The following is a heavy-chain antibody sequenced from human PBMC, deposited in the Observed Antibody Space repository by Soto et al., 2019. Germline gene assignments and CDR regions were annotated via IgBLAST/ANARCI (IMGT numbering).Heavy chain of an antibody. D-gene: IGHD6-13*01. CDR2: ISYDGSNK. V-gene: IGHV3-30*18. CDR3: ANAQQMGVGYFDY. J-gene: IGHJ4*02. Sequence: QVQLVESGGGVVQPGRSLRLSCAASGFTFSSYGMHWVRQAPGKGLEWVAVISYDGSNKYYADSVKGRFTISRDNSKNTLYLQMNSLRAEDTAVYYCANAQQMGVGYFDYWGQGTLVTVSS. CDR1: GFTFSSYG.